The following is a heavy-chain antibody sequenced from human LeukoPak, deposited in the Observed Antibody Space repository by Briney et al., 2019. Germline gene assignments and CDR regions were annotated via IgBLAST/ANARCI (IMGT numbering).Heavy chain of an antibody. V-gene: IGHV3-48*01. D-gene: IGHD2-15*01. CDR3: TRDGRVAYEMDV. Sequence: GGSLSLSCAASGFTFSRHPMNWVRQAPGQGLEWVSYISPGTIYYADSVKGRFTISRDNSKNSLYLQMNSLRAEDTAVYYCTRDGRVAYEMDVWGQGTTVTVSS. CDR1: GFTFSRHP. J-gene: IGHJ6*02. CDR2: ISPGTI.